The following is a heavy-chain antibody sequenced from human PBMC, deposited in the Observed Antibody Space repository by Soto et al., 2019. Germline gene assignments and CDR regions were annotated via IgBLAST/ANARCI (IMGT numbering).Heavy chain of an antibody. D-gene: IGHD5-12*01. V-gene: IGHV3-23*01. J-gene: IGHJ4*02. Sequence: VQLLESGGGLVQPGGSLRLSCAASGFSFSSYAMVWVRQAPGKGLEWVSVISARGGSSYFADSVKGRFTISRDNSKNLLSLEMNSLRADDTAIYFCAKGSIEYSASVDNWGQGTLVLVSS. CDR3: AKGSIEYSASVDN. CDR2: ISARGGSS. CDR1: GFSFSSYA.